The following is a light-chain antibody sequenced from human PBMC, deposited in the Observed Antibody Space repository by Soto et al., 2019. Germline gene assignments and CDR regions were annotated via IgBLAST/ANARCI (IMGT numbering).Light chain of an antibody. CDR3: SSFTSSSTPRV. CDR1: SSDVGAYNC. J-gene: IGLJ3*02. CDR2: EVS. V-gene: IGLV2-14*01. Sequence: QSALTQPASVSGSPGQSITISCTGTSSDVGAYNCVSWYQQHPGKAPKLMIYEVSNRPSGVSNRFSGSKSGNTASLTISGLQAEDEADYYCSSFTSSSTPRVFGGGTKVTVL.